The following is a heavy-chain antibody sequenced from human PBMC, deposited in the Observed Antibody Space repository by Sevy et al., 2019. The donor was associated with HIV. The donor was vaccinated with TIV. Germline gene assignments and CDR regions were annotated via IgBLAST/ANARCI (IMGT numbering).Heavy chain of an antibody. V-gene: IGHV3-74*01. D-gene: IGHD1-26*01. J-gene: IGHJ4*03. Sequence: GGSLRLSCAASGFTFSSYWMHWVRQAPGKGLVWVSRINSDGSSTNYADSVKGRFTISRDNAKNTLYLQMNSLRAEDTAVYYCAREYSGTYYYFDYWGQGTTVTVSS. CDR1: GFTFSSYW. CDR3: AREYSGTYYYFDY. CDR2: INSDGSST.